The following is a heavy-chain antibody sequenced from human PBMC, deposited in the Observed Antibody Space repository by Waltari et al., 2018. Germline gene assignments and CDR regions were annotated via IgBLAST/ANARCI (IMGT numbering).Heavy chain of an antibody. Sequence: QVQLVESGGGVVQPGRSLRLSCAASGFTFSSYAMHWVRQAPGQGLEWVAVISYDGSNKYYADSVKGRFTISRDNSKNTLYLQMNSLRAEDTAVYYCARDQASGIVAAALYYYYGMDVWGQGTTVTVSS. D-gene: IGHD6-13*01. CDR1: GFTFSSYA. J-gene: IGHJ6*02. CDR3: ARDQASGIVAAALYYYYGMDV. CDR2: ISYDGSNK. V-gene: IGHV3-30*01.